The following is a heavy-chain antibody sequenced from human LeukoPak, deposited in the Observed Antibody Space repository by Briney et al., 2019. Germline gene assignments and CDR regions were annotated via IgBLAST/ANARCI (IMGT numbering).Heavy chain of an antibody. CDR3: AKDLEVVVAATFDY. D-gene: IGHD2-15*01. CDR2: ISGSGGST. CDR1: GFTFSSYA. Sequence: GGSLRLSCAASGFTFSSYAMSWVRQAPGKGLEWVSAISGSGGSTYYADSVKGRFTISRDNSKNTLCLQMNSLRAEDTAVYYCAKDLEVVVAATFDYWGQGTLVTVSS. J-gene: IGHJ4*02. V-gene: IGHV3-23*01.